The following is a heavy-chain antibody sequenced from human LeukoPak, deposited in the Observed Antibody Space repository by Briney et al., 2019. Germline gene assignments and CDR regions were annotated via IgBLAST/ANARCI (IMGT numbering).Heavy chain of an antibody. D-gene: IGHD2-15*01. V-gene: IGHV4-34*01. Sequence: SETLSLTCAVYGGSFSGYYCHWMRQPPGKGLEWIGEISHRGNTKYYPSLKSRVTISLDTSKNQFSLKLSSATAADTAMYYCFLWHDVVSRDYWGQGTLVTVFS. CDR1: GGSFSGYY. J-gene: IGHJ4*02. CDR2: ISHRGNT. CDR3: FLWHDVVSRDY.